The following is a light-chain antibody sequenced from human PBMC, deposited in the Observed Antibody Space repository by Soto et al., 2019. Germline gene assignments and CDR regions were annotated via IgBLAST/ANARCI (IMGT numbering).Light chain of an antibody. J-gene: IGLJ2*01. Sequence: QLVLTQSPSASASLGASVKLTCTLSSGYSSYAIAWHQQQPEKGPRYLKKVNSDGSHHTRDGVPDRFSASSSGAERYLTISSLQAEDEADYYCQTWGTGTVIFGGGTKLTVL. CDR1: SGYSSYA. CDR2: VNSDGSH. V-gene: IGLV4-69*01. CDR3: QTWGTGTVI.